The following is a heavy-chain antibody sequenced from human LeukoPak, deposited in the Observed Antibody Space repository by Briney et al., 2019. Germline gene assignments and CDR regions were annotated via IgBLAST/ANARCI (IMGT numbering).Heavy chain of an antibody. CDR1: GFTFSSYA. CDR2: ISYDGSNK. J-gene: IGHJ4*02. D-gene: IGHD2-2*02. CDR3: ARDPILYCSSTSCYKTYFDY. V-gene: IGHV3-30-3*01. Sequence: QPGGSLRLSCAASGFTFSSYAMHWVRQAPGKGLEWVAVISYDGSNKYYADSVKGRFTISRDNSKNTLYLQMNSLRAEDTAVYYCARDPILYCSSTSCYKTYFDYWGQGTLVTVSS.